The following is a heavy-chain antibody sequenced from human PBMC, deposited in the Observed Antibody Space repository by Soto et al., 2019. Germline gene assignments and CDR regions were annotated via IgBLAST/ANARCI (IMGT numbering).Heavy chain of an antibody. D-gene: IGHD3-22*01. J-gene: IGHJ4*02. CDR3: ARHKGYYYDSSGYSH. CDR2: IYPGDSDT. Sequence: PGESLKISCKGSGYSFTSYWIGWVRQMPGKGLEWMGIIYPGDSDTRYSPSFQGQVTISADKSISTAYLQWSSLKASDTAMYYCARHKGYYYDSSGYSHWGQGTLVTVSS. CDR1: GYSFTSYW. V-gene: IGHV5-51*01.